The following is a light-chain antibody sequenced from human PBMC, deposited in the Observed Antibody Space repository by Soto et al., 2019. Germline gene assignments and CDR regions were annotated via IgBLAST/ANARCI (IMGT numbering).Light chain of an antibody. CDR1: QSVSSN. V-gene: IGKV3-15*01. CDR2: DAS. CDR3: QQYNNWPSIT. Sequence: EILMTQSPPTLSVSLGERATLSRTASQSVSSNLAWYQQKGGQAPRLLIYDASTRATGIPARFSGSGSGTEFTLTISSLQSEDFAVYYCQQYNNWPSITFGQGTRLEIK. J-gene: IGKJ5*01.